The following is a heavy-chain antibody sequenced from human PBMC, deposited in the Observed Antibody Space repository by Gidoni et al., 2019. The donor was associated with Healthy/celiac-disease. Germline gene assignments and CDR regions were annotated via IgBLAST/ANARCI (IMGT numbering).Heavy chain of an antibody. CDR2: ISSSSSYT. CDR1: GSTFSDYY. J-gene: IGHJ5*02. CDR3: AREVRQWLGWFDP. V-gene: IGHV3-11*06. D-gene: IGHD6-19*01. Sequence: QVQLVESGRGLVKPGGALRLSCAAAGSTFSDYYMSWIRQAPGKGLEWVSYISSSSSYTNYADAVKGRFTISRDNAKNSLYLQMNSLRAEDTAVYYCAREVRQWLGWFDPWGQGTLVTVSS.